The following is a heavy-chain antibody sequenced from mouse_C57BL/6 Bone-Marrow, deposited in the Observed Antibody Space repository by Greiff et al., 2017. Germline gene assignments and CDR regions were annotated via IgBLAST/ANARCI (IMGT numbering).Heavy chain of an antibody. CDR1: GFTFSSYG. D-gene: IGHD2-2*01. J-gene: IGHJ2*01. Sequence: EVKLVESGGDLVKPGGSLKLSCAASGFTFSSYGMSWVRQTPDKRLEWVATISSGGSYTYYPDSVKGRFTISRDKSKNTLYLQMRSRKAEDTAMDYCARHRWFRRFDYWGQGTTLTVSS. CDR2: ISSGGSYT. V-gene: IGHV5-6*01. CDR3: ARHRWFRRFDY.